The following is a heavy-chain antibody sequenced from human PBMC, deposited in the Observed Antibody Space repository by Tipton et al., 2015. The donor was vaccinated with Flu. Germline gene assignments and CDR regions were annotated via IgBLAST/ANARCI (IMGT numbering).Heavy chain of an antibody. CDR2: IYYSGST. J-gene: IGHJ4*02. CDR3: ASSHGGNFDY. D-gene: IGHD4-23*01. Sequence: LRLSCTVSGGSISSSSYYWGWIRQPPGKGLEWIGSIYYSGSTSYNPSPKSRVTISVDTSKNQFSLKLSSVTAADTAVYYCASSHGGNFDYWGQGTLVTVSS. V-gene: IGHV4-39*07. CDR1: GGSISSSSYY.